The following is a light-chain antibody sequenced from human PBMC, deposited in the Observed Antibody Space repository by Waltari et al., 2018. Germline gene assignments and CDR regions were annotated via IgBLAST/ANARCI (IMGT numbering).Light chain of an antibody. Sequence: QSALTQPASVSGTPGQSNTISCSGTTSEVGSYDLVSWYQQHPGEAPKLLICEVFKRPPDTSSRFSGAKSGSTASLTISGLQPEDEADYYCCSYAGRGTYVFGSGTKVTVL. CDR2: EVF. CDR3: CSYAGRGTYV. V-gene: IGLV2-23*02. CDR1: TSEVGSYDL. J-gene: IGLJ1*01.